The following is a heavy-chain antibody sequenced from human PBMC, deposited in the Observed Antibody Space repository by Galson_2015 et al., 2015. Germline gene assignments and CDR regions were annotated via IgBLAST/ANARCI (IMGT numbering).Heavy chain of an antibody. CDR3: AHTFLSVYSRSRRESGQFDY. CDR2: IYWNDDK. J-gene: IGHJ4*02. CDR1: GFSLSTSGVG. D-gene: IGHD6-13*01. Sequence: PALVKPTQTLTLTCTFSGFSLSTSGVGVGWIRQPPGKALEWLALIYWNDDKRYSPSLKSRLTITKDTSKNQVVLTMTNMDPVDTATYYCAHTFLSVYSRSRRESGQFDYWGQGTLVTVSS. V-gene: IGHV2-5*01.